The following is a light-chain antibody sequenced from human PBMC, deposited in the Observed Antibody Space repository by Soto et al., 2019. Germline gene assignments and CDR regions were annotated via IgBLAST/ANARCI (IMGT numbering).Light chain of an antibody. J-gene: IGKJ1*01. CDR1: QNLRSS. CDR2: GAS. V-gene: IGKV3-15*01. Sequence: ILLAPSPATMPVSPGDRATLPCRAGQNLRSSLAWYQQKPGQAPRLLIYGASTRATGIPARFSGSGSGTEFTLTISSLQSEDFAVYFCQQYNIWPQTFGQGTKVAIK. CDR3: QQYNIWPQT.